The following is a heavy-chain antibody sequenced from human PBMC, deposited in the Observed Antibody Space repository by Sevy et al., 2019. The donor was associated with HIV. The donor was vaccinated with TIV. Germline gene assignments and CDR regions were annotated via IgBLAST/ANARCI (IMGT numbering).Heavy chain of an antibody. V-gene: IGHV3-72*01. J-gene: IGHJ4*02. Sequence: GGSLRLSCAASGFTFSDHYMEWVRQAPGKALEWVGRIRNKADSYTTEYAASVKGRFTISRDDSKNSLYLLMNSLKTEDTAVYYCATHAGIAAAGRVFDYWGQGTLVTVSS. CDR1: GFTFSDHY. D-gene: IGHD6-13*01. CDR3: ATHAGIAAAGRVFDY. CDR2: IRNKADSYTT.